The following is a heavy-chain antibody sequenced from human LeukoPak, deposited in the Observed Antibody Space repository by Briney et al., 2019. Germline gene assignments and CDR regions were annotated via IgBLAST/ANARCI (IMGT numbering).Heavy chain of an antibody. D-gene: IGHD1-26*01. CDR3: ARALGKWEPDAFDI. Sequence: SETLSLTCAVYGGSFSGYYWSWIRQPPGKGLEWIGYIYYSGSTNYNPSLKSRVTISVDTSKNQFSLKLSSVTAADTAVYYCARALGKWEPDAFDIWGQGTMVTVSS. CDR2: IYYSGST. J-gene: IGHJ3*02. V-gene: IGHV4-59*01. CDR1: GGSFSGYY.